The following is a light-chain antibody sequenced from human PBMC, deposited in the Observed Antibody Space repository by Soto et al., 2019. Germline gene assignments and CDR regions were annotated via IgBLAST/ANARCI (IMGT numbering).Light chain of an antibody. CDR1: SSDVGCYNF. CDR2: EVT. CDR3: SSYAATNNYV. Sequence: QSALTQPPSASGSPGQSVTLSCTGTSSDVGCYNFFSWYQQHQGKAPQLIIYEVTKRPSGVPDRFSGSKSGNTASLTVSGLQAEDEADYYCSSYAATNNYVFGSGTKLTVL. J-gene: IGLJ1*01. V-gene: IGLV2-8*01.